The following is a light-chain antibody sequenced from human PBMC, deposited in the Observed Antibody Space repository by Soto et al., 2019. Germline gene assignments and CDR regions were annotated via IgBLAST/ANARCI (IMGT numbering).Light chain of an antibody. V-gene: IGKV1-5*01. CDR1: QSISSW. J-gene: IGKJ4*01. CDR3: QQYNSYSKLT. Sequence: DIQMTQSPSSLSASVGDRVTITCRASQSISSWLAWYQQKPGKAPKLLIYDASSLESGGTSWFSGSGSGTEFTLAISSLQTDDSAADCCQQYNSYSKLTFVGGTKVKIK. CDR2: DAS.